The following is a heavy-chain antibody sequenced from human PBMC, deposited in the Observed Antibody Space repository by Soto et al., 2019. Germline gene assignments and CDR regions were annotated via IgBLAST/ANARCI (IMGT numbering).Heavy chain of an antibody. CDR2: VHHSWGS. V-gene: IGHV4-59*08. J-gene: IGHJ6*02. D-gene: IGHD3-10*01. Sequence: QVQLQESGPGLVKPSETLSLSCTVSGGSISSYYWSWFRQSPGKRMEWIGYVHHSWGSSYNPSLQSRVPISLHTSKSQFSLKVTSVTATDTAVYYCARQGFGPLHGLVDVWGQGTTVTVSS. CDR1: GGSISSYY. CDR3: ARQGFGPLHGLVDV.